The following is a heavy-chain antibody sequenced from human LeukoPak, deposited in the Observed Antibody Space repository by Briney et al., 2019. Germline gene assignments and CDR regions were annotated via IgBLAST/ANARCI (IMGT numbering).Heavy chain of an antibody. Sequence: SVNVSCKASGGTFSSYTISWVRQAPGQGLEWMGRIIPILGIANYAQKFQGRVTITADKSTSTAYMELSSLRSEDTAVYYCASRLGYCSSTSCYPDDAFDIWGQGTMVTVSS. D-gene: IGHD2-2*01. CDR2: IIPILGIA. CDR3: ASRLGYCSSTSCYPDDAFDI. J-gene: IGHJ3*02. CDR1: GGTFSSYT. V-gene: IGHV1-69*02.